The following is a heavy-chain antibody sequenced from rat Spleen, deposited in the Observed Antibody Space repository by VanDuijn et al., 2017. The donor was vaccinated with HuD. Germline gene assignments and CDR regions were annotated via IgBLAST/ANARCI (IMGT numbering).Heavy chain of an antibody. Sequence: EVQLVESDGGLLQPGRSLKLSCATSGFTFRNYDMAWVRQDPTKGLEWVATISPSGCGNTYYRDSVKGRFTISRDNAKNTQYLQMDSLRSEDTATYRCARKGILRPGGDYFDYWGQGVMVTVSS. V-gene: IGHV5S13*01. CDR2: ISPSGCGNT. D-gene: IGHD1-6*01. CDR3: ARKGILRPGGDYFDY. J-gene: IGHJ2*01. CDR1: GFTFRNYD.